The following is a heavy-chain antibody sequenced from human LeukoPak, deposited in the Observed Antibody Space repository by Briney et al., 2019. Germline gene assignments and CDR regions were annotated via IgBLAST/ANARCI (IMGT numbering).Heavy chain of an antibody. Sequence: GGSLRLSCVASGFTFSSYWMHWVRQAPGKGLEWVSAISGSGGSTYYADSVKGRFTISRDNSKNTLYLQMNSLRAEDTAVYYCARAYGATAHPSYWYFDLWGRGTLVTVST. V-gene: IGHV3-23*01. CDR3: ARAYGATAHPSYWYFDL. J-gene: IGHJ2*01. CDR1: GFTFSSYW. D-gene: IGHD5-12*01. CDR2: ISGSGGST.